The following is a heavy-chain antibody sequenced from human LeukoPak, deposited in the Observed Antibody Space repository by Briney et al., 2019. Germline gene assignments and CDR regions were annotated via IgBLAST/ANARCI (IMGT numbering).Heavy chain of an antibody. CDR2: LAGDGSGT. CDR3: ARDGFTGPVTAYLDY. V-gene: IGHV3-74*01. Sequence: PGGSLRLSCAASGFTFNEYPMHWVRQAPGKGLVWVSRLAGDGSGTNYADSVRGRFTIPRDNVKNTLYLQMSTLTAEDTAVYFCARDGFTGPVTAYLDYWGQGTLVTVSS. CDR1: GFTFNEYP. D-gene: IGHD2-8*02. J-gene: IGHJ4*01.